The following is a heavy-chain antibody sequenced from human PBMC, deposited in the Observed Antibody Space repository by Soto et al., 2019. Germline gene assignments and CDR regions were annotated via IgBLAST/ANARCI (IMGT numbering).Heavy chain of an antibody. V-gene: IGHV1-69*02. J-gene: IGHJ3*02. CDR1: GGTFSSYT. Sequence: QVQLVQSGAEVKKPGSSVKVSCKASGGTFSSYTISWVRQAPGQGLEWKGRIIPIHGIANYGQKFQGRVTITADTSTITAYMELSSLRSEDTAVYYCAAGGHGAFDIWGKGTMVSVSS. CDR2: IIPIHGIA. D-gene: IGHD1-26*01. CDR3: AAGGHGAFDI.